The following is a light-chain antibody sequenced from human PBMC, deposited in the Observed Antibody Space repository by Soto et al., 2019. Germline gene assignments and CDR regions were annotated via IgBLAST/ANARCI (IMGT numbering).Light chain of an antibody. CDR2: DTD. CDR1: AGPITSSHY. CDR3: LLSYPDIIAGVNVI. J-gene: IGLJ2*01. V-gene: IGLV7-46*01. Sequence: QAVVTQEPSLTVSPGGTVTLTCQTSAGPITSSHYPYWFQQKPDQVPTTLIYDTDNKHSWTPARFSGSLLGGKATLTLSGAQPEDEADYFCLLSYPDIIAGVNVIFGGGTKVTVL.